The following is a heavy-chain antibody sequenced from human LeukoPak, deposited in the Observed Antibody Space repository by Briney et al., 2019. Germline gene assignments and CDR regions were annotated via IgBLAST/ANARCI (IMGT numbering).Heavy chain of an antibody. V-gene: IGHV1-18*01. Sequence: ASVKVSCKASGYTFTSYGFNWVRQAPGQGLEWMGWISTYNGNTHYAQRVQGRVTMTTDTSTNTAYMALRRLRSNDTAIYYCARVNRGGSYYRDDGFDIWGQGTKVTVSS. CDR2: ISTYNGNT. CDR3: ARVNRGGSYYRDDGFDI. D-gene: IGHD1-26*01. J-gene: IGHJ3*02. CDR1: GYTFTSYG.